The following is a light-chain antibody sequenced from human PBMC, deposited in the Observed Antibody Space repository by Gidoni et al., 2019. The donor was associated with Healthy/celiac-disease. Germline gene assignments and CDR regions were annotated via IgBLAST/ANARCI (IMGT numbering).Light chain of an antibody. Sequence: QSALTQPASVSGSPGQSITISCTGTSSDVGGYNYVSCYQQHPGKAPKLMLYDVSNRPSGVYNRFSGSKSGNTASLTISGLQAEDEADYYCSSYTSSSTLDVVFGGGTKLTVL. CDR3: SSYTSSSTLDVV. CDR2: DVS. CDR1: SSDVGGYNY. J-gene: IGLJ2*01. V-gene: IGLV2-14*01.